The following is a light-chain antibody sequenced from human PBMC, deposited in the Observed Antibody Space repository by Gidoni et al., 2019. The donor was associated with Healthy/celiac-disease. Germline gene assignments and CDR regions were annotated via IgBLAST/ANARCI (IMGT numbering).Light chain of an antibody. CDR2: YVT. CDR3: SSYTSGSTRV. V-gene: IGLV2-14*03. CDR1: SSDVGGYNY. J-gene: IGLJ3*02. Sequence: QSALTQSASVSGSPGQSITISCTGTSSDVGGYNYVSWYQQHPGKAPKLIIYYVTNRPSGVSNRFSASKSGNTASLTISGLQAEDEADYYCSSYTSGSTRVFGGGTKVTVL.